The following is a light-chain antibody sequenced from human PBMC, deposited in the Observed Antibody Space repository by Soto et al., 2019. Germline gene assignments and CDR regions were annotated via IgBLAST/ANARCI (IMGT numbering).Light chain of an antibody. J-gene: IGLJ2*01. CDR2: EVT. CDR3: RSYTSSSPVV. V-gene: IGLV2-14*01. Sequence: QSVLTQPASVSGSLGQSITISCTGSNSDVGSYDFVSWYQQHPGKAPKLIIFEVTKRPLGVSYRFSGSKSGNTASLTISGLQAEDEADYYCRSYTSSSPVVFGGGTKLTVL. CDR1: NSDVGSYDF.